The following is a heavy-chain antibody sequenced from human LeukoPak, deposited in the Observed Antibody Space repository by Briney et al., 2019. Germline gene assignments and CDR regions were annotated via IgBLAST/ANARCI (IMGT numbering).Heavy chain of an antibody. CDR1: GYSFTTYW. D-gene: IGHD2-21*02. CDR2: IYPGDSDA. CDR3: ARQGRIVVVTTTHDAFDI. V-gene: IGHV5-51*01. Sequence: GESLKISCKGSGYSFTTYWIGWVRQMPGEGLEWMGIIYPGDSDARYSPSLQGQVTISVDKSISTAYLQWSSLKASDTAMYYCARQGRIVVVTTTHDAFDIWGQGTMVTVSS. J-gene: IGHJ3*02.